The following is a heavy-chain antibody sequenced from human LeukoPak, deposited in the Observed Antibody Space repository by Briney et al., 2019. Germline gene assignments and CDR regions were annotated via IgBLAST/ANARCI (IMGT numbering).Heavy chain of an antibody. CDR3: AKSFWWFGEFSPFDY. Sequence: AGGSLRLSCAASGFTFSSYAMSWVRQAPGKGLEWVSAISGSGGSTYYADSVKGRFTISRDNAKNSLYLQMNSLRAEDTAVYYCAKSFWWFGEFSPFDYWGQGTLVTVSS. J-gene: IGHJ4*02. CDR1: GFTFSSYA. V-gene: IGHV3-23*01. D-gene: IGHD3-10*01. CDR2: ISGSGGST.